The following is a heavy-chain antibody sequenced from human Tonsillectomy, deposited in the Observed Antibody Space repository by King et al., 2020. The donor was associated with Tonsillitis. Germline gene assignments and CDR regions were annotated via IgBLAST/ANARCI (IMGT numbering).Heavy chain of an antibody. V-gene: IGHV3-7*03. CDR2: IKQEGSEK. CDR1: GFTFSSYW. D-gene: IGHD6-13*01. J-gene: IGHJ2*01. CDR3: AREWRDSSRRRFWYFDL. Sequence: VQLVESGGHLVRPGGSLRLSCAASGFTFSSYWRGWVRQAPGKGLEWVANIKQEGSEKYYVDSVKGRFTISRDNAKNSLYLQVNSLRAEDTAVYYCAREWRDSSRRRFWYFDLWGRGTLVTVSS.